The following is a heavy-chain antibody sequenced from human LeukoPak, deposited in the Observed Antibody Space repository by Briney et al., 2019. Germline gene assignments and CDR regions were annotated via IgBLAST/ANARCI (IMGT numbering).Heavy chain of an antibody. J-gene: IGHJ4*02. CDR2: IKQEGSEK. V-gene: IGHV3-7*01. D-gene: IGHD6-19*01. Sequence: GGSLRLSCAASGFIFSSYWMDWVRQAPGKGLEWVANIKQEGSEKYYVDSVKGRFTISRDNAKNSLYLQMDSLRAEDTAVYYCAGGSGWLIDYWGQGTLVTVSS. CDR1: GFIFSSYW. CDR3: AGGSGWLIDY.